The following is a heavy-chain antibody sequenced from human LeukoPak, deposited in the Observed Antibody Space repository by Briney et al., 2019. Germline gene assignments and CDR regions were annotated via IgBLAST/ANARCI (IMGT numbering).Heavy chain of an antibody. Sequence: ASVKVSCKASGYTFTSYGISWVRQAPGQGLEWMGWISAYNGNTNYAQKLQGRVTMTTDTSTSTAYMELRSLRSDDTAVYYCARDLPDYDIWTGSARFDYWGQGTLVTVSS. CDR3: ARDLPDYDIWTGSARFDY. CDR2: ISAYNGNT. J-gene: IGHJ4*02. CDR1: GYTFTSYG. D-gene: IGHD3-9*01. V-gene: IGHV1-18*01.